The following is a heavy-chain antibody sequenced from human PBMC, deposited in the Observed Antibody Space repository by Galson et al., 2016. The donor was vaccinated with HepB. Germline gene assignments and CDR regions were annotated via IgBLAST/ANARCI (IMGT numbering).Heavy chain of an antibody. Sequence: QSGAEVKKPGESLKISCKGSGYSFTRYWIAWARQMPGKGLEWMGIIHPGDSDTRYSPSFQGQVTISADESISTAYMQGRSLKASDTAMYYCAISLGHRSPAAYFDNWGQGTRVTVSS. CDR2: IHPGDSDT. CDR3: AISLGHRSPAAYFDN. J-gene: IGHJ4*02. D-gene: IGHD1-26*01. V-gene: IGHV5-51*01. CDR1: GYSFTRYW.